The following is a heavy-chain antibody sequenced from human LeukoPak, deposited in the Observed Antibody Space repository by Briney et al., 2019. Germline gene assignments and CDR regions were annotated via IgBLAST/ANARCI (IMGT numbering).Heavy chain of an antibody. V-gene: IGHV3-23*01. CDR1: GFTFSSYA. J-gene: IGHJ3*01. CDR3: ARDLGYYDSSG. D-gene: IGHD3-22*01. CDR2: ISGSGDNT. Sequence: GGSLRLSCAASGFTFSSYAMSWVRQAPGKGLEWVSSISGSGDNTYYADSVKGRFTISRDNSKNTLYLQMNYVRAEDTAVYYCARDLGYYDSSGWGQGTMVTVSS.